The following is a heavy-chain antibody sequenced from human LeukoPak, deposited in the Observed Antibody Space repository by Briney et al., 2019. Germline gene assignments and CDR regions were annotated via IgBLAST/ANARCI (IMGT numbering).Heavy chain of an antibody. CDR1: GFPFSSYG. V-gene: IGHV3-30*03. CDR2: ISNDGNNK. CDR3: ARAGYSSSHGYYYYMDV. Sequence: PGMSLRLSCAASGFPFSSYGMHWVRQAPGKGLEWVAAISNDGNNKFYADSVKGRFTISRDNPKNTMNLQMNSLRAEDTAVYYCARAGYSSSHGYYYYMDVWGKGTTVTVSS. J-gene: IGHJ6*03. D-gene: IGHD6-13*01.